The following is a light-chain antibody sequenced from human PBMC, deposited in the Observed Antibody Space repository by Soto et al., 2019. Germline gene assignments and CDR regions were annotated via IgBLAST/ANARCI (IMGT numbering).Light chain of an antibody. V-gene: IGLV3-21*04. CDR1: NIGSKS. J-gene: IGLJ2*01. CDR3: QVWDSSSDQPDVV. CDR2: YDS. Sequence: SYELTQPPSVSVAPGKTARITWGGNNIGSKSVHWYQQKPGQAPVLVIYYDSDRPSGIPERFSGSNSGNTATLTISRVEAGDEDDYYCQVWDSSSDQPDVVFGGGTKLTVL.